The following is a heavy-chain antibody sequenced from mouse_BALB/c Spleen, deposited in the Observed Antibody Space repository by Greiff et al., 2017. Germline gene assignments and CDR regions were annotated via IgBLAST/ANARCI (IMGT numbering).Heavy chain of an antibody. CDR3: APIYYDYDEGFAY. J-gene: IGHJ3*01. CDR2: IYPYNGGT. D-gene: IGHD2-4*01. V-gene: IGHV1S29*02. Sequence: VQLQQSGPELVKPGASVKISCKASGYTFTDYNMHWVKQSHGKSLEWIGYIYPYNGGTGYNQKFKSKATLTVDNSSSTAYMELRSLTSEDSAVYYCAPIYYDYDEGFAYWGQGTLVTVSA. CDR1: GYTFTDYN.